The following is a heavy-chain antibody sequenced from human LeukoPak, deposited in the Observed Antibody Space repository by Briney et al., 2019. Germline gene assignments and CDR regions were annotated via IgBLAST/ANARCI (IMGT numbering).Heavy chain of an antibody. Sequence: SETLSLTCTVSGGSISSYYWSWIRQPPGKGLEWIGYIYYSGSTNYNPSLKSRVTISVDTSKNQFSLKLSSVTAADTAVYYCARGPAADSSPIVWGQGTLVTVSS. V-gene: IGHV4-59*01. D-gene: IGHD6-13*01. CDR3: ARGPAADSSPIV. CDR1: GGSISSYY. CDR2: IYYSGST. J-gene: IGHJ4*02.